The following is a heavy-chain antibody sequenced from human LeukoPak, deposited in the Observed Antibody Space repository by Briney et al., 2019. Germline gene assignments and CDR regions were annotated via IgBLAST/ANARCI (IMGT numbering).Heavy chain of an antibody. CDR1: GFTFSSYW. V-gene: IGHV3-7*03. CDR3: ARGSGWAYYFDY. CDR2: INHNGNVN. D-gene: IGHD6-19*01. J-gene: IGHJ4*02. Sequence: GGSLRLSCAASGFTFSSYWMNWARQAPGKGLEWVASINHNGNVNYYVDSVKGRFTISRDNAKNSLYLQMSNLRAEDTAVYYCARGSGWAYYFDYWGQGTLVTVSS.